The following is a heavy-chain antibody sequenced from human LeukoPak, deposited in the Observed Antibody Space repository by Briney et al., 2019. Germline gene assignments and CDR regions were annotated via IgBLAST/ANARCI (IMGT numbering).Heavy chain of an antibody. CDR2: IDGTGGTT. CDR1: GFTFSSYA. J-gene: IGHJ2*01. Sequence: QAGGSLRLSCAASGFTFSSYAMSWVREAPGKGLEWVSSIDGTGGTTYYADAVKGGFTISRDNSKNTVCLQMNSLRDDDTAKYSGSKGGRGEAAAGTNWYFDLWGRGALVTVSS. D-gene: IGHD6-13*01. CDR3: SKGGRGEAAAGTNWYFDL. V-gene: IGHV3-23*01.